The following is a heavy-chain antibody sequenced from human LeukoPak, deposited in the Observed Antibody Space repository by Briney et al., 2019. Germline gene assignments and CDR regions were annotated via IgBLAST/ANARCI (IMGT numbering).Heavy chain of an antibody. CDR2: IYYSGST. V-gene: IGHV4-59*01. CDR3: ARDLYPEYYYYMDV. Sequence: SETLFSTCTVSGGSISSYYWSWIRQPPGKGLEWIGYIYYSGSTNYNPSLKSRVTISVDTSKNQFSLKLSSVTAADTAVYYCARDLYPEYYYYMDVWGKGTTVTVSS. J-gene: IGHJ6*03. CDR1: GGSISSYY. D-gene: IGHD3-16*01.